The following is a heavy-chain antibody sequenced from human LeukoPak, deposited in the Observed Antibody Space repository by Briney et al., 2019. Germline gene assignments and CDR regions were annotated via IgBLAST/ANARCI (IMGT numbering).Heavy chain of an antibody. D-gene: IGHD6-19*01. CDR3: AKDFAPKAVAGPLDY. Sequence: GGSLRLSCAASGFTFSNYAMSWVRQAPGKGLEWVSGISGNGVNTYHADSVKGRFTISRDNSKNTLYLQMNSLRAEDTAVYYCAKDFAPKAVAGPLDYWGQGTLVTVSS. CDR2: ISGNGVNT. V-gene: IGHV3-23*01. CDR1: GFTFSNYA. J-gene: IGHJ4*02.